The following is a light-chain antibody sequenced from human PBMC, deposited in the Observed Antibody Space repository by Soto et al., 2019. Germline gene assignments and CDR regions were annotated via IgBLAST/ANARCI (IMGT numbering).Light chain of an antibody. V-gene: IGKV3-20*01. CDR3: QQFSSYPLT. CDR2: DAS. Sequence: EFVLTQSPGTLSLSPGERATLSCRASQTVRNNYLAWYQQKPGQAPSLLIYDASSRATGIRDRFSGGGSGIDFTFTVSILESEDFALYYCQQFSSYPLTFGGGTKVEIK. J-gene: IGKJ4*01. CDR1: QTVRNNY.